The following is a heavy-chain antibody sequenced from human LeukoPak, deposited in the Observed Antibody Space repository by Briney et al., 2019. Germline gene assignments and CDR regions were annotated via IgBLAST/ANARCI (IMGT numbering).Heavy chain of an antibody. Sequence: SQTLSLTCTVSGGSISSGHYSWSWIRQHPGKGLEWIGSIYYSGSTYSNPSLKSRLTISEDKSKNQFSLKLSSVTAADTAVYFSARVERYHEYFQDWGQGTLVIVSS. CDR3: ARVERYHEYFQD. CDR1: GGSISSGHYS. D-gene: IGHD3-3*01. J-gene: IGHJ1*01. CDR2: IYYSGST. V-gene: IGHV4-31*03.